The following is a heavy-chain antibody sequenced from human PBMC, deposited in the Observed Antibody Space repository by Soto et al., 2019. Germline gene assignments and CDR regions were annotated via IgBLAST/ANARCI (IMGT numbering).Heavy chain of an antibody. CDR2: ISLYNGNT. Sequence: GASVKVSCKAYDFSFTSHGISWVRQAPGQGLEWMGWISLYNGNTNYAQQFQGRVTMTTDTSTSTAYMELRSLRSDDTAMYFCARAAYRSLWFLSHWAQGTLVTVSS. D-gene: IGHD3-9*01. V-gene: IGHV1-18*04. CDR3: ARAAYRSLWFLSH. J-gene: IGHJ4*02. CDR1: DFSFTSHG.